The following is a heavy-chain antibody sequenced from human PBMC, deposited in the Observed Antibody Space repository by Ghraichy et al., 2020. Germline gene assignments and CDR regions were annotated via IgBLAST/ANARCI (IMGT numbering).Heavy chain of an antibody. V-gene: IGHV3-23*01. CDR2: ISDSGGST. D-gene: IGHD2-2*02. CDR3: AKVYRYYYYGMDF. J-gene: IGHJ6*02. Sequence: GGSLRLSCAASGFTFSSYAMTWVRQAPGKGLGWVSSISDSGGSTYYADSVKGRFTISRDNSKNTLYLQMNSLRAEDTAVYYCAKVYRYYYYGMDFWGQGTTVTVSS. CDR1: GFTFSSYA.